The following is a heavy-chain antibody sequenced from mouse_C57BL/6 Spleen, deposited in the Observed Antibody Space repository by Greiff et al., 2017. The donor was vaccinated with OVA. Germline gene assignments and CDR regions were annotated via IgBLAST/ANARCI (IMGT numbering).Heavy chain of an antibody. CDR3: ARSTTLDV. CDR1: GFTFSDYG. Sequence: EVQVVESGGGLVKPGGSLKLSCAASGFTFSDYGMHWVRQAPEKGLEWVAYISSGSSTIYYADTVKGRFTISRDNAKNTLFLQMTSLRSEDTAMYYCARSTTLDVWGTGTTVTVSS. D-gene: IGHD2-1*01. CDR2: ISSGSSTI. V-gene: IGHV5-17*01. J-gene: IGHJ1*03.